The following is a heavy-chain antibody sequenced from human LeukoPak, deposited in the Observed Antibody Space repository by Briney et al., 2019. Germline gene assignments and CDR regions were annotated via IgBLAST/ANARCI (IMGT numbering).Heavy chain of an antibody. CDR1: GFTVSSNY. J-gene: IGHJ4*02. V-gene: IGHV3-23*01. Sequence: GGSLRLSCAASGFTVSSNYMSWVRQAPGKGLEWVSSFSGSASSTYYAASVKGRFTISRDNSKNTLFLQMNSLRAEDTAIYYCAKATYSSSWNLYFDYWGQGTLVTVSS. CDR3: AKATYSSSWNLYFDY. CDR2: FSGSASST. D-gene: IGHD6-13*01.